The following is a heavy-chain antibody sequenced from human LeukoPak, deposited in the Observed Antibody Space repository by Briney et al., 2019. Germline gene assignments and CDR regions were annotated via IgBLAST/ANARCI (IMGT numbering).Heavy chain of an antibody. Sequence: SETLSLTCTVSGYSISSGYYWGWIRQPPGKGLDWIGSIWHGGTTYYNPSLKSRVTISVDTSNNQFSLKLSSVTAADTAVYYCAKDRTVTTAVGDYWGQGTLVTVSS. D-gene: IGHD4-11*01. CDR3: AKDRTVTTAVGDY. J-gene: IGHJ4*02. CDR2: IWHGGTT. CDR1: GYSISSGYY. V-gene: IGHV4-38-2*02.